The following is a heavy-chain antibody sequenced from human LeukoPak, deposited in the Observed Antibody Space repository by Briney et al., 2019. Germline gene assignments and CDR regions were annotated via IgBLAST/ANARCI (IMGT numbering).Heavy chain of an antibody. CDR2: IKPNSGGT. CDR3: AREDSSSWYGEGYFDY. J-gene: IGHJ4*02. V-gene: IGHV1-2*02. D-gene: IGHD6-13*01. CDR1: GYTFTGYY. Sequence: ASVKVSCKASGYTFTGYYMHWVRQAPGQGLEWMGWIKPNSGGTNYAQKFQGRVTMTRDTSISTAYMELSRLRSDDTAVYYCAREDSSSWYGEGYFDYWGQGTLVTVSS.